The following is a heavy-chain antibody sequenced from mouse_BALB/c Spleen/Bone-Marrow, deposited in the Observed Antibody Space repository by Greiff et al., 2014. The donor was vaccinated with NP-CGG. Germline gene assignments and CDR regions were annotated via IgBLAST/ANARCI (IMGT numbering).Heavy chain of an antibody. D-gene: IGHD2-12*01. V-gene: IGHV1S22*01. CDR3: TRGGRPPFAY. CDR2: IYPGSGST. J-gene: IGHJ3*01. CDR1: GYTFTSYW. Sequence: LKHSGSDLVRPGASVKLSCKASGYTFTSYWIHWMKQRPGQGLEWIGNIYPGSGSTNYDEYFKSKATLTVDTSSSTAYMQLSSLTSEDSAVYYCTRGGRPPFAYWGQGTLVTVSA.